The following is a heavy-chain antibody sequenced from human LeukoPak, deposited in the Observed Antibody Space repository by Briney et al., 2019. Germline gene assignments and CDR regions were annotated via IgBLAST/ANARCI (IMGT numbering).Heavy chain of an antibody. CDR1: GGSIGSDY. CDR2: MYANGTP. J-gene: IGHJ5*02. V-gene: IGHV4-4*07. Sequence: SETLSLTCSVSGGSIGSDYWTWIRQPAGKALEWIGRMYANGTPYYNPSLKSRVAMSVDTSKNQFSLKLTSVTATETAVYYCARHHNVGFDPWGQGTLVIVSS. CDR3: ARHHNVGFDP. D-gene: IGHD1-26*01.